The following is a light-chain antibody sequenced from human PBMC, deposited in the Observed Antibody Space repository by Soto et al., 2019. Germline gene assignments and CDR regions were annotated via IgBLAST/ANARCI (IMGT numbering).Light chain of an antibody. CDR1: ENVARSN. V-gene: IGKV3-15*01. CDR3: QQYNNWTPLT. Sequence: IMLTQSLDTVSLSPGDGATLSFWATENVARSNLAWYQQKPGHAPRLLIYGVSTRATGIPARFSGSGSETKFTLTISSLQSEDFAVYYCQQYNNWTPLTFGGGTKVDNK. CDR2: GVS. J-gene: IGKJ4*01.